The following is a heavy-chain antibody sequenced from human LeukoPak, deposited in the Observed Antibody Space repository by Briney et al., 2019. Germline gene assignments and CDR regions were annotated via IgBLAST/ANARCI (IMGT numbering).Heavy chain of an antibody. J-gene: IGHJ4*02. D-gene: IGHD2-2*01. CDR1: GYSFTTFW. V-gene: IGHV5-51*01. Sequence: GESLKISCKGSGYSFTTFWIGWVRQMPGKGLEWMGIIYPGDSYTRYSPSFQGQVTISADKSITTAYLQWSSLKASDTAMYFCARRKGCSSTSCPPDYWGQGTMVTVSS. CDR3: ARRKGCSSTSCPPDY. CDR2: IYPGDSYT.